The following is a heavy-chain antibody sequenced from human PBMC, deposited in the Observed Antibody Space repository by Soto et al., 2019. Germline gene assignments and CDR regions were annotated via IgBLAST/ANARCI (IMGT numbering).Heavy chain of an antibody. CDR1: GGSMSPYY. J-gene: IGHJ4*02. D-gene: IGHD3-22*01. CDR3: ARSFHESSGYYPL. CDR2: IYYTGST. Sequence: SETLSLTCSVSGGSMSPYYWSWIRQAPGKGLEWIGYIYYTGSTNYNRSLESRVTISVHTSKNQFSLKLSSLTAADTAVYYCARSFHESSGYYPLWGPGTLVTVPS. V-gene: IGHV4-59*01.